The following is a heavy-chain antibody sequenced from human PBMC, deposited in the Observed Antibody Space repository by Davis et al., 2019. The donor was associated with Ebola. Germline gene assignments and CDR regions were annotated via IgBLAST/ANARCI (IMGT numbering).Heavy chain of an antibody. Sequence: PGGSLRLSCAASGFTFSSYSMNWVRQAPGKGLEWVSYISSSSSTIYYADSVKGRFTISRDNAKNSLYLQMNSLRAEDTAVYYCAKDQVRRITMYGIDVWGQGTTVTVSS. CDR2: ISSSSSTI. D-gene: IGHD3-10*01. J-gene: IGHJ6*02. CDR1: GFTFSSYS. V-gene: IGHV3-48*01. CDR3: AKDQVRRITMYGIDV.